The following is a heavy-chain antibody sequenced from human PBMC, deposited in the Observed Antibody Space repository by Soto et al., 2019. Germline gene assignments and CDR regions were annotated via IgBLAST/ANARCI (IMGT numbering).Heavy chain of an antibody. CDR1: GGSISSYY. CDR3: ARELFGRSVWFDP. CDR2: IYYSGST. J-gene: IGHJ5*02. V-gene: IGHV4-59*01. Sequence: QVQLQESGPGLVKPSETLSLTCTVSGGSISSYYWSWIRQPPGKGLEWIGYIYYSGSTNYNPSLKGRVTISVDTSKTQCSLKLSSVTAADTAVYYCARELFGRSVWFDPWGQGTLVTVSS. D-gene: IGHD3-10*01.